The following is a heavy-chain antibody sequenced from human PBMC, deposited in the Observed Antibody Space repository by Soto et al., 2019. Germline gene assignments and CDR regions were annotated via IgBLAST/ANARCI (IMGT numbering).Heavy chain of an antibody. CDR1: VGTFSIYT. CDR3: ASEGIGYSSWLRSY. Sequence: GASVKVSCKASVGTFSIYTISWVRQAPGQGLEWMGRIIPILGIANYAQKFQGRVTITADKSTSTAYMELSSLRSEDTAVYYCASEGIGYSSWLRSYWGQGTLVTVSS. J-gene: IGHJ4*02. CDR2: IIPILGIA. D-gene: IGHD5-12*01. V-gene: IGHV1-69*02.